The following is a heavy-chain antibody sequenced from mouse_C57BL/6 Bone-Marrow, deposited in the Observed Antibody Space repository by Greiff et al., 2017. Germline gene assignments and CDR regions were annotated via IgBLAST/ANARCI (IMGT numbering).Heavy chain of an antibody. CDR2: IYPGDGDT. Sequence: QVQLQQSGPELVKPGASVKISCKASGYAFSSSWMNWVKQRPGKGLEWIGRIYPGDGDTNYNGKFKGKATLTADKSSSTAYMQLSSLTSEDSAVYFCARAIHYYGSAWFAYWGQGTLVTVSA. CDR1: GYAFSSSW. D-gene: IGHD1-1*01. V-gene: IGHV1-82*01. CDR3: ARAIHYYGSAWFAY. J-gene: IGHJ3*01.